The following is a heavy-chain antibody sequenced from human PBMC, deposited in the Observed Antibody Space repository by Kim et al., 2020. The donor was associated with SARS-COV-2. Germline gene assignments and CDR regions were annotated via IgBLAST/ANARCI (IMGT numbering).Heavy chain of an antibody. CDR2: ISYDGSNK. J-gene: IGHJ6*02. CDR1: GFTFSSYA. CDR3: ARGNRVRGPYYYYYDGMDV. Sequence: GGSLRLSCAASGFTFSSYAMHWVRQAPGKGLEWVAVISYDGSNKYYADSVKGRFTISRDNSKNTLYLQMNSLRAEDTAVYYCARGNRVRGPYYYYYDGMDVWGQGTTVTVSS. V-gene: IGHV3-30*04. D-gene: IGHD3-10*01.